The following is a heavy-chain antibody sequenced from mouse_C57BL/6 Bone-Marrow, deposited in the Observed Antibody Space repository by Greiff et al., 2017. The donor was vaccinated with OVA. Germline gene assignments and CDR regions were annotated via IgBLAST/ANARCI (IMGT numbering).Heavy chain of an antibody. Sequence: QVQLQQSGAELARPGASVKLSCKASGYTFTSYGISWVTQRTGQGLEWIGEIYPRSGNTYYNEKFKGKATLTADKSSSTAYMELRSLTSEDSGVYFCARDYDYDMDYWGQGTSVTVSS. V-gene: IGHV1-81*01. D-gene: IGHD2-4*01. CDR1: GYTFTSYG. CDR3: ARDYDYDMDY. CDR2: IYPRSGNT. J-gene: IGHJ4*01.